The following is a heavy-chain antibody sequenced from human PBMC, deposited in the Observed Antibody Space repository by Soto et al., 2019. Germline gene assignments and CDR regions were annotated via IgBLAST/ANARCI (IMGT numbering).Heavy chain of an antibody. CDR3: ATVRGVHIDYYYYGMDV. Sequence: QVQLVESGGGVVQPGRSLRLSCAASGFTFSSYGMHWVRQAPGKGLEWVAVISYDGSNKYYADSVKGRFTISRDNSKNTLYLQMNSLRAEDTAVYYCATVRGVHIDYYYYGMDVWGQGTTVTVSS. CDR1: GFTFSSYG. J-gene: IGHJ6*02. V-gene: IGHV3-30*03. D-gene: IGHD3-10*01. CDR2: ISYDGSNK.